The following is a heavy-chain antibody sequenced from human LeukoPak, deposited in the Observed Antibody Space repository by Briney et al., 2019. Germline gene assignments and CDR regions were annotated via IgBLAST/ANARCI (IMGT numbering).Heavy chain of an antibody. Sequence: SETLSLTCTVSGGSISSYYWGWIRQPPGKRLEWIGSIYYSGSTYRNPSLQSRVTISVDTSKNQFSLKLSSVTAADTAVYYCAGGNYDIFGTSLWGQGTLVTVSS. CDR1: GGSISSYY. CDR3: AGGNYDIFGTSL. D-gene: IGHD3-9*01. CDR2: IYYSGST. V-gene: IGHV4-39*01. J-gene: IGHJ4*02.